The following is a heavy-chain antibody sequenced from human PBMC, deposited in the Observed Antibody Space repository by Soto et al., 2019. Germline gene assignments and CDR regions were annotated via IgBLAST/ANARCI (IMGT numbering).Heavy chain of an antibody. Sequence: EVQLLESGGGLVQPGGSLRLSCAASGFTFSSYAMSWVRQAPGKGLEWVSAISGSGGTTYYADSVKGRFTISRDNSKNTLYLQMNSLRAEGTALYYCAKDRLGATPYYFDYWGQGTLVTVSS. CDR3: AKDRLGATPYYFDY. CDR1: GFTFSSYA. J-gene: IGHJ4*02. V-gene: IGHV3-23*01. CDR2: ISGSGGTT. D-gene: IGHD1-26*01.